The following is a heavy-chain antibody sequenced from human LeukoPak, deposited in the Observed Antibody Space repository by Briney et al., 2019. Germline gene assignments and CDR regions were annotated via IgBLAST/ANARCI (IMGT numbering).Heavy chain of an antibody. V-gene: IGHV3-7*02. Sequence: GGSLRLSCADSGFLFSNSWMAWVRQAPGRGLEWLANINQDGSAKTCVDSVKGRFTISRDNAKKSVYLQMSSLRAEDTAVYYCARIFYYYGMDVWGQGTTVTVSS. CDR1: GFLFSNSW. CDR3: ARIFYYYGMDV. D-gene: IGHD2-15*01. J-gene: IGHJ6*02. CDR2: INQDGSAK.